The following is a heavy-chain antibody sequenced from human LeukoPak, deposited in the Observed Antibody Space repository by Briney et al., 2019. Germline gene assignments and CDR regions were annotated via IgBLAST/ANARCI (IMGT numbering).Heavy chain of an antibody. D-gene: IGHD6-19*01. CDR1: GYTFTSYG. J-gene: IGHJ4*02. CDR2: VSAYNGNT. V-gene: IGHV1-18*01. Sequence: GASVTVSCMASGYTFTSYGISWVRQAPGQGLEGMGWVSAYNGNTNYAQKLQGRVTMTTDTSTSTAYMELRSLRSDDTAVYYCARGTERDGSGWYIPEKWGQGTLVTVSS. CDR3: ARGTERDGSGWYIPEK.